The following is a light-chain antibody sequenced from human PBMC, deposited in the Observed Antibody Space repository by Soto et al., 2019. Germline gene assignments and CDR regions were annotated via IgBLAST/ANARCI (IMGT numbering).Light chain of an antibody. J-gene: IGLJ2*01. V-gene: IGLV2-14*03. CDR1: NSDIGGYNY. Sequence: QSARTQPASVSGSPGQSITISCTGTNSDIGGYNYVSWFQQHPGKAPKLMIYDVSNRPSGVSNRFSGSKSGNTASLTISGLQAEDEADYYCSSYTSSSTLVFGGGTKLTVL. CDR3: SSYTSSSTLV. CDR2: DVS.